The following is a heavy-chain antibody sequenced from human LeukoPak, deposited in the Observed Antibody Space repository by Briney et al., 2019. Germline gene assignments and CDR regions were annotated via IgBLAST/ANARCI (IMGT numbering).Heavy chain of an antibody. D-gene: IGHD2-21*02. CDR3: ARQGRIVVVTTTHDAFDI. CDR1: GYRFTTYW. V-gene: IGHV5-51*01. Sequence: GESLKISCTGFGYRFTTYWIGWVRQMPGKGLEWMGITYPGDSDARYSPSLQGQVTISVDKSISTAYLQWSSLKASDTAMYYCARQGRIVVVTTTHDAFDIWGQGTMVTVSS. CDR2: TYPGDSDA. J-gene: IGHJ3*02.